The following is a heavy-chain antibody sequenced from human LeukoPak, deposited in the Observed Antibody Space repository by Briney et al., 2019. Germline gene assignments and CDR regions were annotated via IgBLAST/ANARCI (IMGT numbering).Heavy chain of an antibody. J-gene: IGHJ5*02. CDR2: IYYSGST. CDR1: GGSISSYY. V-gene: IGHV4-59*05. CDR3: ARALAIAAAANGNNWFDP. Sequence: SETLSLTCTVSGGSISSYYWSWIRQPPGKGLEWIGSIYYSGSTYYNPSLKSRVTISVDTSKNQFSLKLSSVTAADTAVYYCARALAIAAAANGNNWFDPWGQGTLVTVSS. D-gene: IGHD6-13*01.